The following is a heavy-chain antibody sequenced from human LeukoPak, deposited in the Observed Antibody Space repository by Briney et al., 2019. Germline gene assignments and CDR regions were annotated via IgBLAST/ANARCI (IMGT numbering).Heavy chain of an antibody. J-gene: IGHJ3*02. V-gene: IGHV4-38-2*02. CDR1: GYSISSGYY. Sequence: SETLSLTCTVSGYSISSGYYWGWIRQPPGKGLEWIGSIYHSGSTYYNPSLKSRVTISVDTSKNQFSLKLSSVTAADTAVYYCARFRPHGYYDTFDIWGQGTMVTVS. CDR2: IYHSGST. CDR3: ARFRPHGYYDTFDI. D-gene: IGHD5-18*01.